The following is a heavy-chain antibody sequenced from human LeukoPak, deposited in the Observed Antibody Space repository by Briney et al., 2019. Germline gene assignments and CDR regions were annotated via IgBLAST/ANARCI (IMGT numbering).Heavy chain of an antibody. CDR3: ASSVFGVVMNYYYMDV. J-gene: IGHJ6*03. CDR1: GGSISSYY. CDR2: IYTSGST. D-gene: IGHD3-3*01. V-gene: IGHV4-4*07. Sequence: SETLSLTCTVSGGSISSYYWSWIRQPAGKGREWIGRIYTSGSTNYNPSLKSRVTMSVDTSKNQFSLKLSSVSAADTAVYYCASSVFGVVMNYYYMDVWGKGTTVTVSS.